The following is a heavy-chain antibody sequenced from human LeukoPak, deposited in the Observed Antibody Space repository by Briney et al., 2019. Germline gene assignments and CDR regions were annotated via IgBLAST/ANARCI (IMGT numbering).Heavy chain of an antibody. J-gene: IGHJ4*02. V-gene: IGHV3-23*01. CDR1: EFTFSNYA. CDR2: ISGSGGST. CDR3: ARDAGGAWPFDY. Sequence: GGSLRLSCAASEFTFSNYAMNWVRQAPGKGLEWVSGISGSGGSTYYADSVKGRFTISRDNSKNTLSLDMNSLRADDTATYYCARDAGGAWPFDYWGQGTRVIVSS. D-gene: IGHD4-17*01.